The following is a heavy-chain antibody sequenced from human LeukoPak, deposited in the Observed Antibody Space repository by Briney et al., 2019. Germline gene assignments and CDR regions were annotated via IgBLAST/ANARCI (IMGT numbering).Heavy chain of an antibody. D-gene: IGHD4-23*01. Sequence: ASVKVPCKASGYTFTSYYIHWVRQAPGQGLEWMGIIDPSGGSTNYAQKFQGRVTMTRDTSTSTVYMELSGLRSEDTAVYYCARESGGNPATSGDYWGQGTLVTVSS. J-gene: IGHJ4*02. V-gene: IGHV1-46*01. CDR3: ARESGGNPATSGDY. CDR2: IDPSGGST. CDR1: GYTFTSYY.